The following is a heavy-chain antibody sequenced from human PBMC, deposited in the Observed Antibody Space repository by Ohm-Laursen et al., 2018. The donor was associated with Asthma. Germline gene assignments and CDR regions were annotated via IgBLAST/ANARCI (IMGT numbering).Heavy chain of an antibody. D-gene: IGHD6-13*01. J-gene: IGHJ6*02. CDR3: ARDSSAAAGTGYYYYYGMDV. V-gene: IGHV4-31*03. CDR1: GGSISSGGYY. CDR2: IYYSGST. Sequence: TLSLTCTVSGGSISSGGYYWSWIRQHPGKGLEWIGYIYYSGSTYYNPSLKSRVTISVDTSKNQFSLKLSSVTAADTAVYYCARDSSAAAGTGYYYYYGMDVWGQGTTVTVSS.